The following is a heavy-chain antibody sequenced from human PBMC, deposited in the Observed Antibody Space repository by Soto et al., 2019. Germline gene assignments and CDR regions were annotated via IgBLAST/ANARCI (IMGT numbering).Heavy chain of an antibody. CDR3: ATAAYYDILTGKGACDI. V-gene: IGHV4-30-4*08. J-gene: IGHJ3*02. CDR2: IYYSGST. Sequence: PSETLSLTCTVSGGSISSGGYYWSWIRQHPGKGLEWIGYIYYSGSTYYNPSLKSRVTISVDTSKNQFSLKLSSVTAADTAVYYCATAAYYDILTGKGACDIWGQGTMVTVSS. D-gene: IGHD3-9*01. CDR1: GGSISSGGYY.